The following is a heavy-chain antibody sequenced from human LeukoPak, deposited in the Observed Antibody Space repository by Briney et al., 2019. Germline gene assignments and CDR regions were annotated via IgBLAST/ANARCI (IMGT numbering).Heavy chain of an antibody. CDR2: IKQDGSEK. CDR1: GFTFSSYG. Sequence: GGSLRLSCAASGFTFSSYGMHWVRQAPGKGLEWVANIKQDGSEKYYVDSVKGRFTISRDNAKNSLYLQMNSLRAEDTAVYYCARYLLEAYYYDSSGYFFDYWGQGTLVTVSS. V-gene: IGHV3-7*01. D-gene: IGHD3-22*01. J-gene: IGHJ4*02. CDR3: ARYLLEAYYYDSSGYFFDY.